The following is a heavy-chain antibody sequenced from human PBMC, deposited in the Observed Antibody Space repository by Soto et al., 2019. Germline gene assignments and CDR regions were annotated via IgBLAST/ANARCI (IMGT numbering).Heavy chain of an antibody. J-gene: IGHJ4*02. Sequence: GGSLRLSCAASGFTFSNYAMTWVRQAPGKGLEWVSAITGGGDSTSHADSVKGRFTISRDNSKNTAYLQMSSLKTEDTAVYYCPRGYCSSTNCFSFDYWGQGTLVTVSS. V-gene: IGHV3-23*01. CDR1: GFTFSNYA. CDR2: ITGGGDST. D-gene: IGHD2-2*01. CDR3: PRGYCSSTNCFSFDY.